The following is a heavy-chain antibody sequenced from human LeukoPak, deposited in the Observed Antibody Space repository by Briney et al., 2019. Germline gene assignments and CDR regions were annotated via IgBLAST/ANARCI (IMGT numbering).Heavy chain of an antibody. D-gene: IGHD3-3*01. CDR1: GGTFSSYA. J-gene: IGHJ4*02. Sequence: ASVKVSCKASGGTFSSYAISWVRQAPGQGLEWMGGIIPIFGTANYAQKFQGRVTITADESTSTAYMELSSLRSEDTAAYYCASYDFWSGYYPPDYWGQGTLVTVSS. V-gene: IGHV1-69*13. CDR3: ASYDFWSGYYPPDY. CDR2: IIPIFGTA.